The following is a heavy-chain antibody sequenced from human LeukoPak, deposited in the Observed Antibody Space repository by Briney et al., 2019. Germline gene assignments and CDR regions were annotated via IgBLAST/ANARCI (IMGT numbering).Heavy chain of an antibody. D-gene: IGHD2-15*01. CDR1: GGSISSYY. Sequence: SETLSLTCTVSGGSISSYYWSWIRQPPGKGLEWIGYIYTSGSTNYNPSLKSRVTISVDTSKNQFSLKLSSVTAADTAVYYCARGTCSGGSCYPFDYWGQGTLVTVSS. CDR3: ARGTCSGGSCYPFDY. J-gene: IGHJ4*02. CDR2: IYTSGST. V-gene: IGHV4-4*09.